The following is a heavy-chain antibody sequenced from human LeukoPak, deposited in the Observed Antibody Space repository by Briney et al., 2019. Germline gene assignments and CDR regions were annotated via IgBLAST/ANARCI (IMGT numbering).Heavy chain of an antibody. CDR2: IYYSGST. CDR1: GGSISSGGYY. V-gene: IGHV4-31*03. D-gene: IGHD3-22*01. CDR3: ARKFGEYYYDSSGYFLEGYWLDP. Sequence: SQTLSLTCTVSGGSISSGGYYWSWIRQHPGKGLEWIGYIYYSGSTNYNPSLKSRVTISVDTSKNQFSLKLSSVTAADTAVYCCARKFGEYYYDSSGYFLEGYWLDPWGQGTLVTVSS. J-gene: IGHJ5*02.